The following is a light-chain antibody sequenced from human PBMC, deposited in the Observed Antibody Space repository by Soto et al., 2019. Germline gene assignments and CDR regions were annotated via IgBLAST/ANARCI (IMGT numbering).Light chain of an antibody. CDR3: QTWGTGIQV. Sequence: QLVLTQSPSASASLGASVKLTCTLCSGHSSYAIAWHQQQPEKGPRYLMKLNSDGSHSKGDGIPDRFSGSSSGAERYLTISSLQSEDEADYYCQTWGTGIQVFGTGTKLTVL. CDR2: LNSDGSH. J-gene: IGLJ1*01. V-gene: IGLV4-69*01. CDR1: SGHSSYA.